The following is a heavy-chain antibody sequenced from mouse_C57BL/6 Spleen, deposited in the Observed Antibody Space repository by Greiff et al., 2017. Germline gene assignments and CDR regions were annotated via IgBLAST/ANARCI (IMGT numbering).Heavy chain of an antibody. V-gene: IGHV1-15*01. J-gene: IGHJ3*01. D-gene: IGHD1-1*01. Sequence: QVQLQQSGAELVRPGASVTLSCKASGYTFTDYEMHWVKQTPVHGLEWIGAIDPETGGTAYNQKFKGKAILTADKSSSTAYMELRSLTSEDSAVYYCTRGDFYNGSSSFAYWGQGTLVTVTA. CDR1: GYTFTDYE. CDR3: TRGDFYNGSSSFAY. CDR2: IDPETGGT.